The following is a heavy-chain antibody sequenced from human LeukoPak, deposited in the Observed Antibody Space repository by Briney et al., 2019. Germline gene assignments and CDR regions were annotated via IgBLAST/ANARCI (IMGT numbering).Heavy chain of an antibody. Sequence: PGGSLRLSCAASGFTFSSYGMHWVRQAPGKGLEWVAVISYDGSNKYYADPVKGRFTISRDNSKNTLYLQMNSLRAEDTAVYYCAKDMYSSSWYYFAYWGQGSLVSVSS. V-gene: IGHV3-30*18. CDR3: AKDMYSSSWYYFAY. D-gene: IGHD6-13*01. J-gene: IGHJ4*02. CDR2: ISYDGSNK. CDR1: GFTFSSYG.